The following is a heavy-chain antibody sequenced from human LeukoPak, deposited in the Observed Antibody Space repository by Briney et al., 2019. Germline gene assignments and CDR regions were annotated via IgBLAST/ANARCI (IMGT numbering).Heavy chain of an antibody. CDR1: GFTFSNFA. CDR2: ISHDERNK. CDR3: AKEGHSSGWYDY. J-gene: IGHJ4*02. V-gene: IGHV3-30*04. Sequence: GGSLRLSCAASGFTFSNFAMHWVRQAPGKGLEWVAVISHDERNKYHADSVKGRFTISRDNSKNMVYLQMNSLRAEDTAVYYCAKEGHSSGWYDYWGQGTLVTVSS. D-gene: IGHD6-19*01.